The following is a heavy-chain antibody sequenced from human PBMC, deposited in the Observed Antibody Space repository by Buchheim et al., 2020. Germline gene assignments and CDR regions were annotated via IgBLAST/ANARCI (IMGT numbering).Heavy chain of an antibody. J-gene: IGHJ4*02. Sequence: QVQLVESGGGVVQPGRSLRLSCAASGFTFSSYGMHWVRQAPGKGLEWVAVISYDGSNKYYADSVKGRFTISRDHSKNTLYLQMNSLRAEDTAVYYCAKGEWELLLWGQGTL. CDR3: AKGEWELLL. V-gene: IGHV3-30*18. CDR1: GFTFSSYG. D-gene: IGHD1-26*01. CDR2: ISYDGSNK.